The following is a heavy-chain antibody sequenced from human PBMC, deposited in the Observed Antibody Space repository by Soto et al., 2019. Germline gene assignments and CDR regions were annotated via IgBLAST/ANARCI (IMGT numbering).Heavy chain of an antibody. CDR1: GGIFSSYT. CDR3: ARVSSGSPLAY. D-gene: IGHD3-10*01. CDR2: IIPILNIA. J-gene: IGHJ4*02. V-gene: IGHV1-69*02. Sequence: QVQLVQSGAEVKKPGSSVNVSCKASGGIFSSYTISWVRQAPGQGLEWMGRIIPILNIANYAQKFQGRVTITADKSTRTAYMELSSLRSEDTAVYYCARVSSGSPLAYWGQGTLVTVSS.